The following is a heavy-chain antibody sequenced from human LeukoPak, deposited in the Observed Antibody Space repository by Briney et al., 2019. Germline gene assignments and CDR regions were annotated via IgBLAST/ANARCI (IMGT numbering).Heavy chain of an antibody. CDR2: IKQEGSEK. V-gene: IGHV3-7*01. CDR1: GFPFSTYW. CDR3: AKDALLTVVSPVAAS. Sequence: GGSLRLSCAVSGFPFSTYWMSWLRQAPGEGLEWVANIKQEGSEKYYVDCVKGRFAISRDNAKNSLFLQMNTLRVESTAVYYCAKDALLTVVSPVAASWGQGTLVTVSS. D-gene: IGHD4-23*01. J-gene: IGHJ5*02.